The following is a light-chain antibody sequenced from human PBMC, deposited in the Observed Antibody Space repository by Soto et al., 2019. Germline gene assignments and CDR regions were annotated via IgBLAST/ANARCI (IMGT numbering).Light chain of an antibody. CDR3: QTWGTGIVI. CDR2: LNRDGSH. J-gene: IGLJ2*01. CDR1: SGHSNYA. Sequence: QSVLTQSPSASASLGASVKLTCTLSSGHSNYAIAWHQQQPEKGPRYLMKLNRDGSHSKGYGIPNRFSGSSSGAERYPTISSLQSDDEADYSYQTWGTGIVIFGGGTKLTVL. V-gene: IGLV4-69*01.